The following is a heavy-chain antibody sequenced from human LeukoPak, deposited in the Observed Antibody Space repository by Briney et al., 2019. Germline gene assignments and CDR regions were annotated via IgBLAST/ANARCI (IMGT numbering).Heavy chain of an antibody. J-gene: IGHJ3*02. Sequence: ASVKVSCKASGYTFTSYGISWVRQAPGQGLEWMGWIGAYNGNTNYAQKLQGRVTMTTDTSTSTAYMELRSLRSDDTAVYYCARAYYDILTGYPQDAFDIWGQGTMVTVSS. V-gene: IGHV1-18*01. D-gene: IGHD3-9*01. CDR3: ARAYYDILTGYPQDAFDI. CDR2: IGAYNGNT. CDR1: GYTFTSYG.